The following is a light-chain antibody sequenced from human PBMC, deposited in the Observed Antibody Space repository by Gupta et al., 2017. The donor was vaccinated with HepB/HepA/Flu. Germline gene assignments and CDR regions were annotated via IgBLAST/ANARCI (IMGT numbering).Light chain of an antibody. CDR3: QQDNSYPVT. CDR1: QSISSW. J-gene: IGKJ2*01. CDR2: KAS. Sequence: DIQMTQSPSTLSASVGDRVTITCRASQSISSWLAWYQQKSGKAPKLLIYKASSLESGVPSRFSGSGSGTEFTLTISSLQPDDFATYYCQQDNSYPVTFGQGTKLEIK. V-gene: IGKV1-5*03.